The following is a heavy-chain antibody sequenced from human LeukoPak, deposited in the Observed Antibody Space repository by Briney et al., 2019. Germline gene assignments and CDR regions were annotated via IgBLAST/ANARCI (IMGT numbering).Heavy chain of an antibody. J-gene: IGHJ4*02. V-gene: IGHV4-31*03. D-gene: IGHD5-18*01. CDR3: ARGGYSYGTEIDY. Sequence: SQTLSLTCTVSGGSISSGGYYWSWIRQHPGKGLEWIGYIYYSGSTYYNPSLKSRVTISVDTSKNQFSLKLSSVTAADTAVYYCARGGYSYGTEIDYWGQGTLVTVSP. CDR2: IYYSGST. CDR1: GGSISSGGYY.